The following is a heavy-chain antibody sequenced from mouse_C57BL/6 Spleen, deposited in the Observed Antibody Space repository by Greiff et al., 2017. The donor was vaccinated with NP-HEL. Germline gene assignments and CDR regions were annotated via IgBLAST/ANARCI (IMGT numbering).Heavy chain of an antibody. Sequence: DVQLQESGTVLARPGASVKMSCKTSGYTFTSYWMHWVKQRPGQGLEWIGAIYPGNSDTSYNQKFKGKAKLTAVTSASTAYMELSSLTNEDSAVYYCTEGYYPFAYWGQGTLVTVSA. D-gene: IGHD2-3*01. J-gene: IGHJ3*01. V-gene: IGHV1-5*01. CDR3: TEGYYPFAY. CDR1: GYTFTSYW. CDR2: IYPGNSDT.